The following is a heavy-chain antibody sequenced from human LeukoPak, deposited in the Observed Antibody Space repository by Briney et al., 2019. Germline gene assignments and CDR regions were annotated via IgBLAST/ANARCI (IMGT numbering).Heavy chain of an antibody. CDR1: GYTFTNYY. CDR3: ARGRGYSSRWEPFDY. D-gene: IGHD6-13*01. Sequence: ASVKVSCKASGYTFTNYYIHWVRQAPGQGLEWMGIINPSGGSTSYAQKFEGRVTVTRDTSTSTVYTELSSLRSEDTAVYHCARGRGYSSRWEPFDYWGQGTLVTVSS. V-gene: IGHV1-46*01. J-gene: IGHJ4*02. CDR2: INPSGGST.